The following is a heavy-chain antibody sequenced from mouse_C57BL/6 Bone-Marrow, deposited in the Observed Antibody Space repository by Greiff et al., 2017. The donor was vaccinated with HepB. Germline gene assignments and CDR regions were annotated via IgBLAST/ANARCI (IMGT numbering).Heavy chain of an antibody. J-gene: IGHJ3*01. CDR2: ISGGGGNT. Sequence: EVKLMESGGGLVKPGGSLKLSCAASGFTFSSYTMSWVRQTPEKRLEWVATISGGGGNTYYPDSVKGRFTISRDNAKNTLYLQMSSLRSEDTALYYCASLLNDYPFAYWGQGTLVTVSA. D-gene: IGHD2-4*01. V-gene: IGHV5-9*01. CDR1: GFTFSSYT. CDR3: ASLLNDYPFAY.